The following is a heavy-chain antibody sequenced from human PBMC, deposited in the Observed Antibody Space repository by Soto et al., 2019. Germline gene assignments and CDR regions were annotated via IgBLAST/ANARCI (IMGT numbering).Heavy chain of an antibody. Sequence: KPSETLSLTCAVYGGSFSGYYWSWIRQPPGKGLEWIGEINHSGSTNYNPSLKSRVTISVDTSKSQFSLKLSSVTAADTAVYYCASQGDVDTAMVDYYYGMDVWGQGTTVTVSS. J-gene: IGHJ6*02. V-gene: IGHV4-34*01. CDR1: GGSFSGYY. D-gene: IGHD5-18*01. CDR3: ASQGDVDTAMVDYYYGMDV. CDR2: INHSGST.